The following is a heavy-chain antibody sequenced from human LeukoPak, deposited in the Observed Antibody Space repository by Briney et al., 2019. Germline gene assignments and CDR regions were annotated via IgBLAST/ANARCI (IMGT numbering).Heavy chain of an antibody. J-gene: IGHJ3*02. V-gene: IGHV3-33*01. CDR1: GFTFSSYG. CDR3: ARVRYSGYDPTFDI. D-gene: IGHD5-12*01. CDR2: IWYDGSNK. Sequence: GGSLRLSCAASGFTFSSYGMHWVRQAPGKGLEWVAVIWYDGSNKYYADSVKGRFTISRDNSKNTLYLQMSSLRAEDTAVYYCARVRYSGYDPTFDIWGQGTMVTVSS.